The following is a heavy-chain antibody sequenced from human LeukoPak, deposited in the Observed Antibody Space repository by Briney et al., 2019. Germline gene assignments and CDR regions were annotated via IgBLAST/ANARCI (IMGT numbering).Heavy chain of an antibody. CDR3: ARDGPIYDSSGCSHDY. J-gene: IGHJ4*02. Sequence: ASVKVSCKASGHIFTSSAMHWVRPAPGQRLEWMGWINAGSGNTKYSQKFQGRVTMTRDTSTSTVYMELSSLRSEDTAVYYCARDGPIYDSSGCSHDYWGQGTLVTVSS. D-gene: IGHD3-22*01. V-gene: IGHV1-3*01. CDR2: INAGSGNT. CDR1: GHIFTSSA.